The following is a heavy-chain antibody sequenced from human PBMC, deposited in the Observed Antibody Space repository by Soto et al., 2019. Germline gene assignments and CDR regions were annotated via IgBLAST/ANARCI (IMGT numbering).Heavy chain of an antibody. CDR3: VKDLGDYIWGSYRPGSFDY. J-gene: IGHJ4*02. D-gene: IGHD3-16*02. Sequence: EVHLLESGGGLVQPGGSLRLSCAASGFTFSSYAMSWVRQTPGEGLEWVSFIRGSGGTTFYADSVKGRFTIYRDNSENTLYLQMNSLRPEDTAVYYCVKDLGDYIWGSYRPGSFDYWGQGTLVTVSS. V-gene: IGHV3-23*01. CDR2: IRGSGGTT. CDR1: GFTFSSYA.